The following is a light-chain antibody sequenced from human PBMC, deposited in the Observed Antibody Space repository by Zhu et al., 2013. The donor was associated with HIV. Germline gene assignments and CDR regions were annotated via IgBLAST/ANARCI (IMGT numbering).Light chain of an antibody. CDR2: QVS. J-gene: IGLJ3*02. CDR1: SSDVGSYNL. V-gene: IGLV2-23*02. Sequence: QSALTQPASVSGSPGQSITISCTGTSSDVGSYNLVSWYQQHPGKAPKLIIHQVSNRPSGVSNRFSGSKSGNTASLTISGLQAEDEAEYYCCSYAGSSTLGVFGGGTKLTVL. CDR3: CSYAGSSTLGV.